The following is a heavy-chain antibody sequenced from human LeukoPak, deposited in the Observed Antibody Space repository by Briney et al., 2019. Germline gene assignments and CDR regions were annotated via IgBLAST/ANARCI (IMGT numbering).Heavy chain of an antibody. CDR3: ARDFSEYDILTGVFDY. CDR2: INPNSGGT. J-gene: IGHJ4*02. Sequence: ASVKVSCKASGYTFIGYYMHWVRQAPGPGLEWMGWINPNSGGTKYAQKFQGRVTTTRDTSISTAYMELSRLRSDDTAVYYCARDFSEYDILTGVFDYWGQGTLVTVSS. V-gene: IGHV1-2*02. CDR1: GYTFIGYY. D-gene: IGHD3-9*01.